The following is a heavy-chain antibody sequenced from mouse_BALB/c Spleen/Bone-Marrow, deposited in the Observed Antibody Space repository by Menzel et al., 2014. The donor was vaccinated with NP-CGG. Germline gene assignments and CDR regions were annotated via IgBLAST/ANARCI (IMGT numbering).Heavy chain of an antibody. CDR3: ASRGGYYAMDY. Sequence: QVQLQQSGAELVKPGASVKMSCKASGYTFTSYNMHWVKQTPGQGPEWIGAIYPGNGDTSYNQKFKGKATLTADKSSSTAYMQLSSLTSEDSAVYYCASRGGYYAMDYWGQGTSVTVSS. J-gene: IGHJ4*01. CDR2: IYPGNGDT. V-gene: IGHV1-12*01. CDR1: GYTFTSYN.